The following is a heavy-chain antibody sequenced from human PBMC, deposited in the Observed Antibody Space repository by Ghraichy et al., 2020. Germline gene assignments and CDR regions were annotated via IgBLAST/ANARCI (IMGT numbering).Heavy chain of an antibody. CDR1: GFTFSNYW. V-gene: IGHV3-7*01. CDR3: ARPRQPYYSYAMDV. J-gene: IGHJ6*02. CDR2: ITQDGNEK. Sequence: GGSLRLSCAASGFTFSNYWMTWVRQAPGKGLEWVANITQDGNEKYCVDSVKGRFTISRDNAKNSLYLQMNSLRAEDTAVYYCARPRQPYYSYAMDVWGQGTTVTVSS. D-gene: IGHD1-1*01.